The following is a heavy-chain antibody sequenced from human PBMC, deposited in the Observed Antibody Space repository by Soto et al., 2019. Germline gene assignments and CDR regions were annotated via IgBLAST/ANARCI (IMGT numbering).Heavy chain of an antibody. CDR1: GFTFSSYG. CDR2: ISYDGSNK. D-gene: IGHD6-19*01. J-gene: IGHJ4*02. CDR3: AKHALYSSGWALDY. V-gene: IGHV3-30*18. Sequence: SLRLSCAASGFTFSSYGMHWVRQAPGKGLEWVAVISYDGSNKYYADSVKGRFTISRDNSKNTLYLQMNSLRAEDTAVYYCAKHALYSSGWALDYWGQGTLVTVYS.